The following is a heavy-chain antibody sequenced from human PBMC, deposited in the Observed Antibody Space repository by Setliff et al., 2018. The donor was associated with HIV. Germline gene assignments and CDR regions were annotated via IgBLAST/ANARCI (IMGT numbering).Heavy chain of an antibody. D-gene: IGHD3-10*01. CDR2: INLVTGNT. V-gene: IGHV1-8*01. J-gene: IGHJ6*02. CDR3: ARGELSSMDV. Sequence: GASVKVSCKASGGTFSSYGISWVRQVPGQGLEWMGWINLVTGNTGYAQKFQGRVTMTRNTSISTAYMELSSLRSEDTAVYYCARGELSSMDVWGQGTTVTVSS. CDR1: GGTFSSYG.